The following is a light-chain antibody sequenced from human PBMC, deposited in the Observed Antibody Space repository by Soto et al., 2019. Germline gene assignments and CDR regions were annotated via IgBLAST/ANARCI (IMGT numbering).Light chain of an antibody. V-gene: IGKV3-15*01. J-gene: IGKJ1*01. CDR3: QQYNNWPPWT. CDR2: GAY. Sequence: EIVMTQYPATLSVSPGERATLSCMASQSVSRNLAWYQQKPGQAPRLLIYGAYTRATAIPGRFSGSGSGTEFTRTISSLQSVDFAVYDCQQYNNWPPWTFGQGTKVEIK. CDR1: QSVSRN.